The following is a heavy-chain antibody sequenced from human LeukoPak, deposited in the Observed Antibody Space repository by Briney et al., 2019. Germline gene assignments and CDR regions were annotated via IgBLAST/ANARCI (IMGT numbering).Heavy chain of an antibody. D-gene: IGHD3-16*02. V-gene: IGHV1-2*02. Sequence: ASVEVSCKASGYTFTGYYMHWVRQAPGQGLEWMGWINPNSGGTNYAQKFQGRVTMTRDTPISTAYMELSRLRSDDTAVYYCARADLHDYVWGSYRPNNWFDPWGQGTLVTVSS. J-gene: IGHJ5*02. CDR2: INPNSGGT. CDR3: ARADLHDYVWGSYRPNNWFDP. CDR1: GYTFTGYY.